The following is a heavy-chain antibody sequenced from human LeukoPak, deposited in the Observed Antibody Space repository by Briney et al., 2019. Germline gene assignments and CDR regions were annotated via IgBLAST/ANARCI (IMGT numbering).Heavy chain of an antibody. V-gene: IGHV4-4*07. CDR3: ARDRIGPFYAFDI. CDR2: MYTSGST. CDR1: GGSISSYY. D-gene: IGHD2/OR15-2a*01. J-gene: IGHJ3*02. Sequence: SETLSLTCTVSGGSISSYYWSWILQPAGTRVEWIGRMYTSGSTNQNPSLKSRVTISVDKSKNQFSLKLSSVTAADTAVYYCARDRIGPFYAFDIWGQGTMVTVSS.